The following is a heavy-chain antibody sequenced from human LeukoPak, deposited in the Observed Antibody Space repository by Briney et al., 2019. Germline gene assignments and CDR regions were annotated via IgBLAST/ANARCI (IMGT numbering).Heavy chain of an antibody. J-gene: IGHJ4*02. V-gene: IGHV1-69*05. CDR2: IIPIFGTA. D-gene: IGHD3-22*01. CDR3: AREFHDSSGYFDY. CDR1: GGTFSSCA. Sequence: SVKVSCKASGGTFSSCAISWVRQAPGQGLEWMGGIIPIFGTANYAQKFQGRVTITTDESTSTAYMELSSLRSEDTAVYYCAREFHDSSGYFDYWGQGTLVPVSS.